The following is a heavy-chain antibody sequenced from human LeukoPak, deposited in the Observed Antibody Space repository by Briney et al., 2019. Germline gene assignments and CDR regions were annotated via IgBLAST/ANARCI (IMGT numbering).Heavy chain of an antibody. D-gene: IGHD2-21*01. V-gene: IGHV3-11*04. Sequence: KPGGSLRLSCAASGFTFSDYYMSWIRQAPGKGLEWVSYISSSGSTIYYADSVEGRFTISRDNAKNSLYLQMNSLRAEDTAVYYCARKVPYEPAFDYWGQGTLVTVSS. J-gene: IGHJ4*02. CDR1: GFTFSDYY. CDR3: ARKVPYEPAFDY. CDR2: ISSSGSTI.